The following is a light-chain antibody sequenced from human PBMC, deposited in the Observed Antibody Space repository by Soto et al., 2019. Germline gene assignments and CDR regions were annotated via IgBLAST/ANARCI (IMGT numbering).Light chain of an antibody. V-gene: IGKV3-20*01. Sequence: EIVLTQSPGTLSLSPGERATLSCRASQSVSSNYLAWYQEKPGQAPRPLIYGASSRATGIPDRFSGSGAGTDFTLTISRLEPEDFAVYYCQQYGSSPWMFGQGTKVDIK. CDR3: QQYGSSPWM. CDR1: QSVSSNY. CDR2: GAS. J-gene: IGKJ1*01.